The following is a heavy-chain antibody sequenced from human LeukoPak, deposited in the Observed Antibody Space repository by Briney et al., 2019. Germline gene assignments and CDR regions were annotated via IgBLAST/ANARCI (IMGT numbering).Heavy chain of an antibody. CDR3: ARISAPYYYDSSGYSYYFDY. CDR2: INAGNGNT. V-gene: IGHV1-3*01. D-gene: IGHD3-22*01. Sequence: ASVKVSCKASGYTFTSYAMHWVRQAPGQRLEWMGWINAGNGNTKYSQKFQGRATITRDTSASTAYMELSSLRSEDTAVYYCARISAPYYYDSSGYSYYFDYWGQGTLVTVSS. CDR1: GYTFTSYA. J-gene: IGHJ4*02.